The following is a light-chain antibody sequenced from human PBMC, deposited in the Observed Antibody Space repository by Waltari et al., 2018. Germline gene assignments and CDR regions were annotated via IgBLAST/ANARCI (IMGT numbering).Light chain of an antibody. CDR2: DKN. CDR1: SLRSYY. Sequence: SSELTQDPAVSVAMGQTVRITCQGDSLRSYYASWYQQRPGQAPRLVMYDKNNRPSGVPGRFSGSSSHNTASVAITGAQAEDEASYYCHSRDASGVGGSFGGGTKLTVL. CDR3: HSRDASGVGGS. J-gene: IGLJ2*01. V-gene: IGLV3-19*01.